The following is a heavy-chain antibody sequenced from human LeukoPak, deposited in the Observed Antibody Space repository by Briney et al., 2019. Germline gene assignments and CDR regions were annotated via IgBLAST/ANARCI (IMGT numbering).Heavy chain of an antibody. V-gene: IGHV7-4-1*02. CDR2: INTNTGNP. CDR3: ARVVYDDTSGYPNWFDP. J-gene: IGHJ5*02. CDR1: GYTFTSYA. D-gene: IGHD3-22*01. Sequence: ASVKVSCKASGYTFTSYAVNWVRQAPGQGLEWMGWINTNTGNPTYAQGFTGRFVFSLDTSVSTAYLQISSLKAEDTAVYYCARVVYDDTSGYPNWFDPWGQGTLVTVSS.